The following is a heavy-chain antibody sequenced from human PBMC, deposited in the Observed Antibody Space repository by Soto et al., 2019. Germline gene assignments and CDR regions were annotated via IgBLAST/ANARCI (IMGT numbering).Heavy chain of an antibody. Sequence: SETLSLTCAVYDGSFSGYYWSWIRQPPGKGLEWIGEINHSGSTNYNPSLKSRVTISVDTSKNQFSLKLSSVTAADTAVYFCARAIAAAGIYYYYGMDVWGQGTTVTVSS. CDR1: DGSFSGYY. J-gene: IGHJ6*02. D-gene: IGHD6-13*01. CDR2: INHSGST. CDR3: ARAIAAAGIYYYYGMDV. V-gene: IGHV4-34*01.